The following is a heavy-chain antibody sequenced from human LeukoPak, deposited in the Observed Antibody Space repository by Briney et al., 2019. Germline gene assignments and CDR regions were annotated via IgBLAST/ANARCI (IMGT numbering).Heavy chain of an antibody. CDR2: ISGSGGST. Sequence: GGSLRLSCAASGFTFSSYAMSWVRQAPGKGLEWVSAISGSGGSTYYADSVKGRFTISRDNSKNTLYLQMNSLRAEDTAVYYCAKDHSGKQQLSSPGIYYYMDVWGKGTTVTISS. CDR3: AKDHSGKQQLSSPGIYYYMDV. V-gene: IGHV3-23*01. CDR1: GFTFSSYA. J-gene: IGHJ6*03. D-gene: IGHD6-13*01.